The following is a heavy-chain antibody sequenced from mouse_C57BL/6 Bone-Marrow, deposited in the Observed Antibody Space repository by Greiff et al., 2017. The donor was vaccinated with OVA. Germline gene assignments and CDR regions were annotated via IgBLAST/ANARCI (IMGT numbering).Heavy chain of an antibody. CDR3: VRHDVYWYFDV. CDR1: GFSFNTYA. D-gene: IGHD2-3*01. CDR2: IRSKSNNYAT. V-gene: IGHV10-1*01. Sequence: EVQGVESGGGLVQPKGSLKLSCAASGFSFNTYAMNWVRQAPGKGLEWVARIRSKSNNYATYYADSVKDRFTISRDDSESMLYLQMNNLKNEDTAMYYCVRHDVYWYFDVWGTGTTVTVSS. J-gene: IGHJ1*03.